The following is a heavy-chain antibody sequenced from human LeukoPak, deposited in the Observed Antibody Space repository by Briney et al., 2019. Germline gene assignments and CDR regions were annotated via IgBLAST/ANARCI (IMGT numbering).Heavy chain of an antibody. Sequence: ASVKVSCKASGYTFTCYYMHWVRQAPGQGREWMGWINPNSGGTNYAQKFQGRVTMTRDTSISTAYMELSRLRSDDTAVYYCARAGGKYDSRTVGYWGQGTLVTVSS. CDR2: INPNSGGT. CDR3: ARAGGKYDSRTVGY. D-gene: IGHD3-22*01. J-gene: IGHJ4*02. CDR1: GYTFTCYY. V-gene: IGHV1-2*02.